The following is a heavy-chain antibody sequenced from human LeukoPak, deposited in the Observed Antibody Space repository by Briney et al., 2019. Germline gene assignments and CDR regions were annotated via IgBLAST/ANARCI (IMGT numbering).Heavy chain of an antibody. J-gene: IGHJ4*02. CDR3: VTYYFDSSGPKKNY. V-gene: IGHV4-34*01. D-gene: IGHD3-22*01. CDR2: INHSGST. CDR1: GGSFSGYY. Sequence: PSETLSLTCAVYGGSFSGYYWSWIRQPPGKGLEWIGEINHSGSTNYNPSLKSRVTISVDTSKKQFSLKLSSVTAADTAVYYCVTYYFDSSGPKKNYWGQGALVTVSS.